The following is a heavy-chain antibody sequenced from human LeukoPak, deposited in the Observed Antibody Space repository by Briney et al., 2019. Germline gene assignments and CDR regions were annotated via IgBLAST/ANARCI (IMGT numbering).Heavy chain of an antibody. Sequence: ASVKVSCKASGYTFTSYGISWVRQAPGQGLEWMGWISAYNGNTHYAQKLQGRVTMTTNTSTSTVYMELRSLRSDDTAVYYCARGSPPRRNYDSRGYYSYYFDYWGQGTLVTVSS. CDR3: ARGSPPRRNYDSRGYYSYYFDY. D-gene: IGHD3-22*01. V-gene: IGHV1-18*01. J-gene: IGHJ4*02. CDR1: GYTFTSYG. CDR2: ISAYNGNT.